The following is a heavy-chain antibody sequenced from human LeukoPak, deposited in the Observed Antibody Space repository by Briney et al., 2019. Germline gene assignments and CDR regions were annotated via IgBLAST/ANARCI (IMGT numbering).Heavy chain of an antibody. D-gene: IGHD4-17*01. Sequence: PGGSLRLSCAASRFTFSSYGMHWVRQAPGKGLEWVTFIRYDGSNKFYTNSVKGRFTISRDNSEHTLYLQMDSLRAEDTAVYYCAKNRGYGDYYFDYWGQGTLVTVSS. V-gene: IGHV3-30*02. J-gene: IGHJ4*02. CDR2: IRYDGSNK. CDR3: AKNRGYGDYYFDY. CDR1: RFTFSSYG.